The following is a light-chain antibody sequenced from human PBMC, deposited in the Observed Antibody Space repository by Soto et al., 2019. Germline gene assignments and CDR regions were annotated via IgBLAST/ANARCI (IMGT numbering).Light chain of an antibody. J-gene: IGKJ1*01. Sequence: DILLTQSPSFLSGSLGEIVTLSFRASQSISRNLAWYQQKPGKAPKLLIYAASTIDTGVPSRFSGSGSGTESTLIISRLQHEDSAIYYCQYYVGSATFGQGTKVDIK. CDR3: QYYVGSAT. V-gene: IGKV1-9*01. CDR2: AAS. CDR1: QSISRN.